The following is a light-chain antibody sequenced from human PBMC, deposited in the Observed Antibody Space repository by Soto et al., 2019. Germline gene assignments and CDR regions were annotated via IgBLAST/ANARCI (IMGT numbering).Light chain of an antibody. CDR3: QSHDSSLSGWV. V-gene: IGLV1-40*01. CDR2: GNS. J-gene: IGLJ3*02. CDR1: SSNIGAGYD. Sequence: QSALTQPPSVSGAPGQRVTISCTGSSSNIGAGYDVHWYQQLPGTAPKLLIYGNSNRPSGVPDRFSGSKSGTSASLAITGLQAEDEADYYCQSHDSSLSGWVFGGGTKVTVL.